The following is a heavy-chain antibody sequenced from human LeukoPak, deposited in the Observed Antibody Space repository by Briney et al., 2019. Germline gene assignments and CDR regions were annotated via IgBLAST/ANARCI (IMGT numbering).Heavy chain of an antibody. CDR2: ISWNSGSI. J-gene: IGHJ5*02. Sequence: GRSLRPSCAASGFTFDDYAMHWVRQAPGKGLERVSGISWNSGSIGYADSVKGRFTISRDNAKNSLYLQMNSLRAEDTALYYCAKDTGSSSWYNWFDPWGQGTLVTVSS. CDR3: AKDTGSSSWYNWFDP. V-gene: IGHV3-9*01. CDR1: GFTFDDYA. D-gene: IGHD6-13*01.